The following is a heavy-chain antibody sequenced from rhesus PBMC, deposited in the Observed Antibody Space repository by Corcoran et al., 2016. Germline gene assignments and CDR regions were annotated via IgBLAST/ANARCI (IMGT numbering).Heavy chain of an antibody. J-gene: IGHJ4*01. V-gene: IGHV4-76*01. Sequence: QVQLQESGPGVVKPSETLSLTCAVSGYSISSGYDWSWIRQPPGKGLEWIGYIYGSSGSTNYKPSRKNRVTISKDTSKNQFSLKLSSVTAADTAVYYCARDGGSWKGYFDYWGQGVLVTVSS. CDR1: GYSISSGYD. CDR3: ARDGGSWKGYFDY. CDR2: IYGSSGST. D-gene: IGHD6-25*01.